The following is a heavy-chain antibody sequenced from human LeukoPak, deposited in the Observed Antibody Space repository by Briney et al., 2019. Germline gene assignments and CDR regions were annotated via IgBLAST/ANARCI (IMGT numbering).Heavy chain of an antibody. D-gene: IGHD3-9*01. V-gene: IGHV1-69*13. J-gene: IGHJ4*02. CDR3: ASTPRDDILTGYSNPLRFDY. CDR1: GGTFSSYA. CDR2: IIPIFGTA. Sequence: SVKVSCKASGGTFSSYAISWVRQAPGQGLEWMGGIIPIFGTANYAQKFQGRVTITADESTSTAYMELGSLRSEDTAVYYCASTPRDDILTGYSNPLRFDYWGQGTLVTVSS.